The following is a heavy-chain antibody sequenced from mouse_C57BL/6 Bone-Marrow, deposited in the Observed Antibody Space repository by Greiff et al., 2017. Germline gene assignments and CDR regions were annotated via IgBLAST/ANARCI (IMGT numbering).Heavy chain of an antibody. Sequence: EVQLQQSGGGLVQPGESLKLSCESNEYEFPSHDMSWVRKTPEKRLELVAAINSDGGSTYYPDTMERRFIISRDNTKKTLYLQMSSLRSEDTALYYCARQAYYSKGAMDYWGQGTSVTVSS. D-gene: IGHD2-5*01. V-gene: IGHV5-2*01. CDR2: INSDGGST. CDR3: ARQAYYSKGAMDY. J-gene: IGHJ4*01. CDR1: EYEFPSHD.